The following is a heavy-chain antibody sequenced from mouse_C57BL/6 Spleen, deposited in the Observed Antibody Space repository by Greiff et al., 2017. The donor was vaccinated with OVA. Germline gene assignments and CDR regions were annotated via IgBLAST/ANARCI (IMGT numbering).Heavy chain of an antibody. V-gene: IGHV1-76*01. CDR1: GYTFTDYY. D-gene: IGHD1-1*01. J-gene: IGHJ1*03. CDR3: ARLYYYGSSYDWYFDV. Sequence: QVQLKQSGAELVRPGASVKLSCKASGYTFTDYYINWVKQRPGQGLEWIARIYPGSGNTYYNEKFKGKATLTAEKSSSTAYMQLSSLTSEDCAVYFGARLYYYGSSYDWYFDVWGTGTTVTVS. CDR2: IYPGSGNT.